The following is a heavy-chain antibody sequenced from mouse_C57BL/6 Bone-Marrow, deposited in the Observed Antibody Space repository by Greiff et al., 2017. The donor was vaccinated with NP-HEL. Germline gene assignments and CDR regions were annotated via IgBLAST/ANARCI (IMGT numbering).Heavy chain of an antibody. D-gene: IGHD1-1*01. V-gene: IGHV7-1*01. CDR3: ARVNYYGSSYPYWYFDV. J-gene: IGHJ1*03. CDR1: GFTFSDFY. Sequence: EVNVVESGGGLVQSGRSLRLSCATSGFTFSDFYMEWVRQAPGKGLEWIAASRNKANDYTTEYSASVKGRFIVSRDTSQSILYLQMNALRAEDTAIYYCARVNYYGSSYPYWYFDVWGTGTTVTVSS. CDR2: SRNKANDYTT.